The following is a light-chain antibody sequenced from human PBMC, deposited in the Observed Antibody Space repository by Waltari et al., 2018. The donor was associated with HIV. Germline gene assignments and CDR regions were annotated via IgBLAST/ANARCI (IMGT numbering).Light chain of an antibody. J-gene: IGLJ3*02. CDR1: SSNIGSNY. V-gene: IGLV1-47*01. Sequence: QSVLTQPPSASGTPGRRVTISCSGSSSNIGSNYVYWYQQLPGTAPKLLIYRNNQRPSGVPDRFSGSKSGTSASLAISGLRSEDEADYYCTAWDDSLSVWVFGGGTKLTVL. CDR2: RNN. CDR3: TAWDDSLSVWV.